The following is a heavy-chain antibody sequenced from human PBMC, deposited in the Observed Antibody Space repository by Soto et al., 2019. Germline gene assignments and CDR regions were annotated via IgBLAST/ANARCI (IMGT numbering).Heavy chain of an antibody. D-gene: IGHD6-19*01. CDR3: ARRVADVPLYYYYGMDV. CDR2: IIPIFGTA. CDR1: GGTSSSYA. V-gene: IGHV1-69*06. Sequence: QVQLVQSGAEVKKPGSSVKVSCKASGGTSSSYAISWVRQAPGQGLEWMGGIIPIFGTANYAQKFQGRVTITADKSTSTAYMELSSLRSEDTAVYYCARRVADVPLYYYYGMDVWGQGTTVTVSS. J-gene: IGHJ6*02.